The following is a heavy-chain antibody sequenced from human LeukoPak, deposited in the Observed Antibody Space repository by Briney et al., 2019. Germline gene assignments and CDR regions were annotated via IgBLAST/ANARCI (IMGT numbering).Heavy chain of an antibody. J-gene: IGHJ2*01. D-gene: IGHD4-17*01. V-gene: IGHV4-39*01. CDR2: IYYSGST. CDR3: ARTSYYGDYRYWYFDL. Sequence: PSETLSLTCTVSGGSISSSSYYWGWIRQPPGEGLEWIGSIYYSGSTYYNPSLKSRVTISVDTSKNQFSLKLSSVTAADTAVYYCARTSYYGDYRYWYFDLWGRGTLVTVSS. CDR1: GGSISSSSYY.